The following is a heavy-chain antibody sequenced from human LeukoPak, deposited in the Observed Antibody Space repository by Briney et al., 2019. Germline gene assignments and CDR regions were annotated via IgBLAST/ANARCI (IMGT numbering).Heavy chain of an antibody. CDR2: INHSGST. CDR3: ARYGKTMVRGVIPY. CDR1: GGSFSGYY. J-gene: IGHJ4*02. D-gene: IGHD3-10*01. Sequence: SETLSLTCAVYGGSFSGYYWSWIRQPPGKGLEWIGEINHSGSTNYNPSLKSRVTISVDTSKNQFSLKLSSVTAADTAVYYCARYGKTMVRGVIPYWGQGTLVTVSS. V-gene: IGHV4-34*01.